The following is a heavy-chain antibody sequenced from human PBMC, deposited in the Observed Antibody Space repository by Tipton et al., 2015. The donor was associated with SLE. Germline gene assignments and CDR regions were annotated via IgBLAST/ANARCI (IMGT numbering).Heavy chain of an antibody. Sequence: SLRLSCAASGFTFSSDAMSWVRQAPGKGLEWVSIISGSGGDIKYADSVDGRFTISRDNSKNTLYLQMNSLRVEDTAIYYRAKGMFRGLIMPSPFNYWGQGTLVTVSS. CDR1: GFTFSSDA. D-gene: IGHD3-10*01. J-gene: IGHJ4*02. CDR3: AKGMFRGLIMPSPFNY. CDR2: ISGSGGDI. V-gene: IGHV3-23*01.